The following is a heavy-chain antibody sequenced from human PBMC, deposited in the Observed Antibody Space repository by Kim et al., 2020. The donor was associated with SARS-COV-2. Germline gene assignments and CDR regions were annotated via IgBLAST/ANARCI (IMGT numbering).Heavy chain of an antibody. J-gene: IGHJ4*02. CDR3: TKRAEDSSSFY. V-gene: IGHV3-15*01. Sequence: TDYAAPVKGRFTISRDDSKNTLYLQMNSLKTEDTAVYYCTKRAEDSSSFYWGQGTLVTVSS. D-gene: IGHD6-13*01. CDR2: T.